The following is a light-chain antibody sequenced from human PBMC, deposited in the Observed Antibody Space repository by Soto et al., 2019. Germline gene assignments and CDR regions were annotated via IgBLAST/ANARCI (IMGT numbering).Light chain of an antibody. V-gene: IGKV1-39*01. J-gene: IGKJ3*01. Sequence: DIQMTQSPSSLSASLGDRVTITCRASQSISRHLNWYQQKTGKAPRLLIYAASSLQSGVPSRFSGSGSGTDFILTITSLQPEDSATYYCQQTYNMPRTFGPGTKVDV. CDR1: QSISRH. CDR2: AAS. CDR3: QQTYNMPRT.